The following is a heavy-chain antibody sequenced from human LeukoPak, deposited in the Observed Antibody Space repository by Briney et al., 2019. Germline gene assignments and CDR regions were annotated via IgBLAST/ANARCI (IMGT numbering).Heavy chain of an antibody. CDR3: ARDHNYAFDY. D-gene: IGHD5-18*01. CDR2: ISSISGTI. V-gene: IGHV3-48*01. CDR1: GFTFSSYS. Sequence: GGSLRLSCAASGFTFSSYSMNWVRQAPGKGLEWVSYISSISGTINYADSVKGRFTISGDNARNSLFLQMSSLRAEDTAVYYCARDHNYAFDYWGQGTLVTVSS. J-gene: IGHJ4*02.